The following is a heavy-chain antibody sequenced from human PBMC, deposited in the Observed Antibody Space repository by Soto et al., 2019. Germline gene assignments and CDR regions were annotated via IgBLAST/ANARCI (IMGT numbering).Heavy chain of an antibody. D-gene: IGHD6-19*01. CDR2: ISAYNGNT. Sequence: ASVKVSCKASGYTFTSYGISWVRQAPGQGLEWMGWISAYNGNTNYAQKLQGGVTMTTDTSTSTAYMELRSLRSDDTAVYYCARDNPGYSSGWYRPDAFDIWGQGTMVTVSS. J-gene: IGHJ3*02. CDR3: ARDNPGYSSGWYRPDAFDI. V-gene: IGHV1-18*01. CDR1: GYTFTSYG.